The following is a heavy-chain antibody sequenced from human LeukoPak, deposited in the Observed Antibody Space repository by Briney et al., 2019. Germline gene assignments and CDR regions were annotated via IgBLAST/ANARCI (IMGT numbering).Heavy chain of an antibody. D-gene: IGHD2-2*01. Sequence: GGSLRLSCAASGFTFSSYAMSWVRQAPGKGLEWVSAISGSGGSTYYADSVKGRFTISRDNSKNTLYLQMNSLRAEDTAVYYCAKDGEGFCSSTSGKRAYYGMDVWGKGTTVTVSS. J-gene: IGHJ6*04. CDR3: AKDGEGFCSSTSGKRAYYGMDV. CDR1: GFTFSSYA. CDR2: ISGSGGST. V-gene: IGHV3-23*01.